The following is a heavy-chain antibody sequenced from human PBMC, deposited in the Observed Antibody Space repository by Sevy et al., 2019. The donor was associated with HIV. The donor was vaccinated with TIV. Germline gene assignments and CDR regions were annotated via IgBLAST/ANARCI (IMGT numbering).Heavy chain of an antibody. Sequence: LSLTCAASGFTFSSYSMNWVRQAPGKGLEWVSYISSSSSTIYYADSVKGRFTISRDNAKNSLYLQMNSLRAEDTAVYYCARVASGDYDFWRIDYWGQGTLVTVSS. D-gene: IGHD3-3*01. V-gene: IGHV3-48*01. CDR2: ISSSSSTI. CDR1: GFTFSSYS. J-gene: IGHJ4*02. CDR3: ARVASGDYDFWRIDY.